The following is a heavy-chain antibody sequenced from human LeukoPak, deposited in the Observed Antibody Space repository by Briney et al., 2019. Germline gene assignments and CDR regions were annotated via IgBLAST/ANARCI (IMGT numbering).Heavy chain of an antibody. CDR3: ARGDGSGRYCIEY. J-gene: IGHJ4*02. CDR2: INPNGGGT. Sequence: GASVKVSCKASGYTFTDYFMHWVRQAPGQGLEWMSWINPNGGGTNYAQRFQGRVTMTRDTSISTVYMELSRLTSDDTAVYYCARGDGSGRYCIEYWGQGTLVAIAS. D-gene: IGHD3-10*01. CDR1: GYTFTDYF. V-gene: IGHV1-2*02.